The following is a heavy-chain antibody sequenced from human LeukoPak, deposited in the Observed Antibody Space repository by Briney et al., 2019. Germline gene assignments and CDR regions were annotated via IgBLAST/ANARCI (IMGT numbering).Heavy chain of an antibody. J-gene: IGHJ5*02. D-gene: IGHD6-6*01. CDR2: INAGNGNT. Sequence: AASVKVSCKASGYTFTSYAMHWVRQAPGQRLEWMGWINAGNGNTKYSQKFQGRVTMTRNTSISTAYMELSSLRSEDTAVYYCARRQFIAARGKNWFDPWGQGTLVTVSS. CDR3: ARRQFIAARGKNWFDP. CDR1: GYTFTSYA. V-gene: IGHV1-3*01.